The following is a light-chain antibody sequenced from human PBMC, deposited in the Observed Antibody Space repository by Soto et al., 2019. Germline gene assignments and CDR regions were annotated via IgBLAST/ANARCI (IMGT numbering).Light chain of an antibody. CDR2: GVS. J-gene: IGKJ1*01. CDR1: QRVGTN. Sequence: DIQMTQSPSSLSASVGDRVTITCRSSQRVGTNFNWYRQKPGRAPNLLIYGVSSLHSGVPSRFSGRGSETDFKLTISSLHPEDVATYYCQQSYSNPRTFGKGSNVEI. V-gene: IGKV1-39*01. CDR3: QQSYSNPRT.